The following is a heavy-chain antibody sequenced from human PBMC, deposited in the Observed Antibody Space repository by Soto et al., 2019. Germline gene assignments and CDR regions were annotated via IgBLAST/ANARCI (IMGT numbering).Heavy chain of an antibody. CDR1: GYTFTSHG. Sequence: AAWKVSCKASGYTFTSHGISSGRPAPGQGIEGMGWISAYNGYTNYAQKLQGRVTMTTDTSTSTAYMELRSLRSDDTAVYYCARELDWNYGYYYMDVWGQGTTVTVSS. J-gene: IGHJ6*03. V-gene: IGHV1-18*01. CDR3: ARELDWNYGYYYMDV. CDR2: ISAYNGYT. D-gene: IGHD1-1*01.